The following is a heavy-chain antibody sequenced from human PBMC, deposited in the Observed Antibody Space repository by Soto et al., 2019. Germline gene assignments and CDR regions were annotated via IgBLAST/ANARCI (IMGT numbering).Heavy chain of an antibody. CDR1: GFTFSSYG. Sequence: PGGSLRLSCAASGFTFSSYGMHWVRQAPGKGLEWVAVLSYDGSDKYYADSVKGRFTISRDNSKNTLYLQMNSLRAEDTAVYYCAKDQDKGGAVYYFDYWGQGTLVTVSS. J-gene: IGHJ4*02. CDR2: LSYDGSDK. D-gene: IGHD1-26*01. CDR3: AKDQDKGGAVYYFDY. V-gene: IGHV3-30*18.